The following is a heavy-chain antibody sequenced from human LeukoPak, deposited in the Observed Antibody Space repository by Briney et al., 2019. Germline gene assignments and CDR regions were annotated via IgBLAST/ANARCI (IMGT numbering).Heavy chain of an antibody. CDR1: GFTFSSYG. CDR3: ARDLKKISIAAAGRGVNWFDP. D-gene: IGHD6-13*01. V-gene: IGHV3-30*02. J-gene: IGHJ5*02. Sequence: PGGSLRLSCAASGFTFSSYGMHWVRQAPGKGLQWVAFIRYDGSNKYYADSVKGRFTISRDNAKNSLYLQMNSLRAEDTAVYYCARDLKKISIAAAGRGVNWFDPWGQGTLVTVSS. CDR2: IRYDGSNK.